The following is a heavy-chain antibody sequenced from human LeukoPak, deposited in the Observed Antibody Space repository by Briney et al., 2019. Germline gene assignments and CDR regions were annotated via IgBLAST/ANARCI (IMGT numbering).Heavy chain of an antibody. D-gene: IGHD5/OR15-5a*01. CDR3: ARSLSSASRVDF. V-gene: IGHV3-74*01. CDR2: INSDGVST. J-gene: IGHJ4*02. CDR1: GLTFSSSW. Sequence: GGSLRLSCAVSGLTFSSSWMHWVRQAPGKGLLWVSRINSDGVSTNYADSVRGRFTISRDNAKNTLYLQMNSLRAEDTAVYFCARSLSSASRVDFWGQGTLVTVSS.